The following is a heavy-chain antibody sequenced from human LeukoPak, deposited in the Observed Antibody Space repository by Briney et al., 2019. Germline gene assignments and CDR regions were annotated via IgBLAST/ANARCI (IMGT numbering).Heavy chain of an antibody. Sequence: SETLSLTCTVSGGSISRYYWSWVRQPPGKGLEWIGYIYYSGSTNYNPSLKSRVTISVDTSKSQFSLKLSSVTAADTAVYYCAKDRGLDAFDIWGQGTLVTVSS. J-gene: IGHJ3*02. CDR1: GGSISRYY. CDR2: IYYSGST. D-gene: IGHD3-10*01. V-gene: IGHV4-59*01. CDR3: AKDRGLDAFDI.